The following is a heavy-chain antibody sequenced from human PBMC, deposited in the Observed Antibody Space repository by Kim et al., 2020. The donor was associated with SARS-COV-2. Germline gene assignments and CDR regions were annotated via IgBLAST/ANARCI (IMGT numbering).Heavy chain of an antibody. CDR3: ARPLGAADSGTDAFDI. CDR1: GFTFDDYG. J-gene: IGHJ3*02. CDR2: INWNGGST. Sequence: GGSLRLSCAASGFTFDDYGMSWVRQAPGKGLEWVSGINWNGGSTGYADSVKGRFTISRDNAKNSLYLQMNSLRAEDTAFYYCARPLGAADSGTDAFDIWGQGTMVTVSS. D-gene: IGHD1-26*01. V-gene: IGHV3-20*04.